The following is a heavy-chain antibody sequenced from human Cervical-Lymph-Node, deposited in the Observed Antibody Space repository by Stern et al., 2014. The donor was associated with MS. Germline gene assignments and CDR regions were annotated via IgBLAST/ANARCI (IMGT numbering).Heavy chain of an antibody. CDR2: IYHSGNI. Sequence: VQLVESGPGLVKPSGTLSLTCGVSGSAITPSNWGTWVRQPPGKGLEWIGEIYHSGNINFNPSLKSRVTMSVDKSKNQISLKLTSVTAADTAVYYCARGEVTTWFDSWGPGTLVTVSS. CDR1: GSAITPSNW. J-gene: IGHJ5*01. D-gene: IGHD4-17*01. CDR3: ARGEVTTWFDS. V-gene: IGHV4-4*02.